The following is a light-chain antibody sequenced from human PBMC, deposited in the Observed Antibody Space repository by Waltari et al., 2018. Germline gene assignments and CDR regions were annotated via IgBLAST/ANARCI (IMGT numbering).Light chain of an antibody. CDR3: ISFTSSVTYV. Sequence: QSALTQPASVSGSPGQSITISCTGTISDIGAYKYVSCYQQHPGKAPKLIIYEVSNRPSGVSNRFSGSKSGNTAPLSISGLQAEDEADYYCISFTSSVTYVFGTGTRVTVV. CDR2: EVS. CDR1: ISDIGAYKY. J-gene: IGLJ1*01. V-gene: IGLV2-14*01.